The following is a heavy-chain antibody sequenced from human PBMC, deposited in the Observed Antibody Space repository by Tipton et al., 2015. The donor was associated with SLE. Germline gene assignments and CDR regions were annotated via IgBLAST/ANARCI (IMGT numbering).Heavy chain of an antibody. CDR3: ARDATHYYNGVDV. CDR1: GYSISSGYY. J-gene: IGHJ6*02. V-gene: IGHV4-38-2*02. CDR2: IYNSGST. Sequence: TLSLTCAVSGYSISSGYYWGWIRQPPGKGLEWIGNIYNSGSTNYNPSLKSRVTISVDTSKNQFSLKVSSVTAADTAVYYCARDATHYYNGVDVWGQGTMVTVSS.